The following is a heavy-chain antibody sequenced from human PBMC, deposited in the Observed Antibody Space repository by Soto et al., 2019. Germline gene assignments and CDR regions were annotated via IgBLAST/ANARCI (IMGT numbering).Heavy chain of an antibody. CDR3: ARDVSSGWHYYYYGMDV. V-gene: IGHV1-2*04. CDR2: INPNSGGT. CDR1: GYTFTGYY. Sequence: GASVKVSCKASGYTFTGYYMHWVRQAPGQGLEWMGWINPNSGGTNYAQKFQGWVTMTRDTSISTAYMELSRLRSDDTAVYYCARDVSSGWHYYYYGMDVWGQGTTVTVSS. J-gene: IGHJ6*01. D-gene: IGHD6-19*01.